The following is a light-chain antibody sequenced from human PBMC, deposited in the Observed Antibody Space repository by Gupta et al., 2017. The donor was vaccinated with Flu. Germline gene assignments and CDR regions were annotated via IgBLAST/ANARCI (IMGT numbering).Light chain of an antibody. J-gene: IGKJ2*01. CDR1: QSVDYFY. V-gene: IGKV3-20*01. CDR2: GAS. Sequence: IVLMQSPGILSLSRGEGATLSCRASQSVDYFYLAWYQQKPGQAPRLLIYGASTRATGIPDRFSGSGSGTDFTLTISRLEPEDFAVYYCQQDDTSPYTFGQGIKLEIK. CDR3: QQDDTSPYT.